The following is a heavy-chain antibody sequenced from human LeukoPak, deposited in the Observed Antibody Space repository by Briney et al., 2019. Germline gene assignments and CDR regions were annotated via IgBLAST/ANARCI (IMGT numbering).Heavy chain of an antibody. D-gene: IGHD3-22*01. J-gene: IGHJ6*02. CDR1: GFTFDDYG. CDR3: ARAYDSSGYPSYYYYGMDV. CDR2: INWNGGST. V-gene: IGHV3-20*04. Sequence: GGSLRLSCAASGFTFDDYGMSWVRQAPGKGLEWVSGINWNGGSTGYADSVEGRFTISRDNAKNSLYLQMNSLRAEDTAVYYCARAYDSSGYPSYYYYGMDVWGQGTTVTVSS.